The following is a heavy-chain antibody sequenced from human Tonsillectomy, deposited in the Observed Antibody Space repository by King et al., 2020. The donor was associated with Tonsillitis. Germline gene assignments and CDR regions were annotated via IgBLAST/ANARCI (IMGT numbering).Heavy chain of an antibody. D-gene: IGHD5-18*01. V-gene: IGHV3-9*01. CDR3: AKDKAPFTARAGTFDY. CDR2: IIWNSCSI. Sequence: VQLVESGGGLVQPGRSLRLSCAASGFTFDDYAMHWVRQAPGKGLEGVPGIIWNSCSIGYADSVKGRFTISRDNAKNSLSLQMKSLRAEDRALYYCAKDKAPFTARAGTFDYWGQGTLVTVSS. J-gene: IGHJ4*02. CDR1: GFTFDDYA.